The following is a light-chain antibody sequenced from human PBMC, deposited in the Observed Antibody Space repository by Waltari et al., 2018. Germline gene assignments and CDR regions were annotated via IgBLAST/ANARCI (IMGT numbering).Light chain of an antibody. J-gene: IGKJ3*01. V-gene: IGKV2-40*01. CDR2: GGS. CDR1: QSLLHSNGNTY. CDR3: VQTIAFPFT. Sequence: DIVMTQTPLSLPISPGEPASISCRSSQSLLHSNGNTYLHWYLKKPGQSPQLLIYGGSNRASGVPDRFSGTGSVTDFTLKISKVEAADIGIFSCVQTIAFPFTFVPGTKVDIK.